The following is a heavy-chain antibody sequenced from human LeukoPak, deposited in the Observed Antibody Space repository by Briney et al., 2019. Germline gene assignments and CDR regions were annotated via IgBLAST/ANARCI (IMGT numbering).Heavy chain of an antibody. Sequence: PGGSLRLSCAASGFTFSSYWMSWVRQAPGKGLEWVANIKQDGSEKYYVDSVKGRFTISRDNAKNSLYLQMNSLRAEDTAVYYCAKRNYHYYYYGMDVWGQGTTVTVSS. V-gene: IGHV3-7*03. D-gene: IGHD1-7*01. CDR1: GFTFSSYW. CDR3: AKRNYHYYYYGMDV. J-gene: IGHJ6*02. CDR2: IKQDGSEK.